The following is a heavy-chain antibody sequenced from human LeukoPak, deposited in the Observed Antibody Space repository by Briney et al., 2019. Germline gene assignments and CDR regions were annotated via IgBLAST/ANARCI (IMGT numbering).Heavy chain of an antibody. J-gene: IGHJ6*03. CDR1: GGSFGGYY. CDR3: ARDPYYDSSGYNYMDV. CDR2: INHSGST. D-gene: IGHD3-22*01. Sequence: PSETLSLTCAVYGGSFGGYYWSWIRQPPGKGLEWIGEINHSGSTNYNPSLKSRVTISVDTSKKQFSLKLSSVTAADTAVFYCARDPYYDSSGYNYMDVWGKGTTVTVSS. V-gene: IGHV4-34*01.